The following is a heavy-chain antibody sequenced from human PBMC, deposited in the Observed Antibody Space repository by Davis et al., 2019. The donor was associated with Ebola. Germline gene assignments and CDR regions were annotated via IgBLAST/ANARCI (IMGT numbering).Heavy chain of an antibody. D-gene: IGHD5-12*01. Sequence: GESLKISCAASGFTFSSYWMSWVRQAPGKGLEWVANIKQDGSEKYYVDSVKGRFTISRDNAKNSLYLQMSSLRAEDTAVYYCAREALGWLVDYWGQGTLVTVST. CDR1: GFTFSSYW. J-gene: IGHJ4*02. CDR2: IKQDGSEK. V-gene: IGHV3-7*03. CDR3: AREALGWLVDY.